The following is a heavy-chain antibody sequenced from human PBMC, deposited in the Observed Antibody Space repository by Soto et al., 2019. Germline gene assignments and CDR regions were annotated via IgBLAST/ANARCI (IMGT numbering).Heavy chain of an antibody. J-gene: IGHJ6*03. CDR2: ISSNGGST. Sequence: GGSLRLSCAASGFTFSSYAMHWVRQAPGKGLEYVSAISSNGGSTYYANSVKGRFTISRDNSKNTLYLQMGSLRAEDMAVYYCARAYRYYYYYMDVWGKGTTVTVS. CDR1: GFTFSSYA. D-gene: IGHD3-16*02. V-gene: IGHV3-64*01. CDR3: ARAYRYYYYYMDV.